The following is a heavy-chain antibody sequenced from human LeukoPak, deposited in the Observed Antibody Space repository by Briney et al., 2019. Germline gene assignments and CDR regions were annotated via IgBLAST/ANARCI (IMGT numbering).Heavy chain of an antibody. V-gene: IGHV4-59*08. CDR1: GGSIRTYS. Sequence: SETLSLTCTVSGGSIRTYSWSWIRQPPGKGLEWIGYIHNSGGTNYNPSLKSRVSISIDTSKNQFSLKLSSVTAADTAVYYCARQGRSYSSGNYSLDYWGQGTLVTVSS. CDR3: ARQGRSYSSGNYSLDY. D-gene: IGHD3-10*01. CDR2: IHNSGGT. J-gene: IGHJ4*02.